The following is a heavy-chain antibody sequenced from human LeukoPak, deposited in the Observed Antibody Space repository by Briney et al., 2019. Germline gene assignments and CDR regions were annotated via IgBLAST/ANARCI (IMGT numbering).Heavy chain of an antibody. J-gene: IGHJ4*02. D-gene: IGHD2-2*01. V-gene: IGHV3-33*01. CDR1: GFTFSSYG. Sequence: GGSLRHSCAASGFTFSSYGMHWVRQAPGKGLEWVAVIWYDGSNKYYADSVKGRFTISRDDSKNTLYLQMNSLRAEDTAVYYCAREGILGYCSSTSCGFDYWGQGTLVTVSS. CDR3: AREGILGYCSSTSCGFDY. CDR2: IWYDGSNK.